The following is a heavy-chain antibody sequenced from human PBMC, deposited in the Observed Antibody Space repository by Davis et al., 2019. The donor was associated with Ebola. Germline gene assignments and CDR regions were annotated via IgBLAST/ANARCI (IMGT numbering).Heavy chain of an antibody. CDR3: ARGYCSGGSCLFDY. J-gene: IGHJ4*02. V-gene: IGHV1-3*01. CDR2: INAGNGNT. CDR1: GYTFTSYG. Sequence: AASVKVSCKASGYTFTSYGISWVRQAPGQGLEWMGWINAGNGNTKYSQKFQGRVTITRDTSASTAYMELSSLRSEDTAVYYCARGYCSGGSCLFDYWGQGTLVTVSS. D-gene: IGHD2-15*01.